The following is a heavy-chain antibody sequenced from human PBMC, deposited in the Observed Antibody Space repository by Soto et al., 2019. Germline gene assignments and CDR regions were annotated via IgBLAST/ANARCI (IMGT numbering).Heavy chain of an antibody. CDR1: GFPFSSYG. CDR3: ARDRQLLWYGEDVMYYFAY. D-gene: IGHD3-10*01. CDR2: IWYAGSNK. V-gene: IGHV3-33*01. J-gene: IGHJ4*02. Sequence: QVQLVESGGGVVQPGRSLRLSCAASGFPFSSYGMHWVRQAPGKGLEWVAVIWYAGSNKYYADSVKGRFTISRDNSKNTLYLQVNGLRAEDTAVYYCARDRQLLWYGEDVMYYFAYWVQGTLVTVSS.